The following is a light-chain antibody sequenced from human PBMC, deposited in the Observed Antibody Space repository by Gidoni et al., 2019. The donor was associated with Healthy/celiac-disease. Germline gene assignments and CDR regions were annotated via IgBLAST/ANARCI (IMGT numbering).Light chain of an antibody. V-gene: IGKV3-15*01. CDR3: QQYNNWPWT. CDR1: QSVSSN. Sequence: ELFMTQSPATLSVYPGERATLSCMSIQSVSSNLAWYQQKPGQAPRLLIYGASTRATSIPARFSGSGCGTEFTLTISSLQSEDFAVYYCQQYNNWPWTFGQXTKVEIK. J-gene: IGKJ1*01. CDR2: GAS.